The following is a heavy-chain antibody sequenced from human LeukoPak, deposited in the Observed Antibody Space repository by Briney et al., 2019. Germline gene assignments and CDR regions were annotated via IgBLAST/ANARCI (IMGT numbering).Heavy chain of an antibody. CDR1: GGSISSGDYY. J-gene: IGHJ6*02. D-gene: IGHD3-3*01. V-gene: IGHV4-30-4*01. CDR2: IYYSGST. Sequence: PSQTLSLTCTVSGGSISSGDYYWSWIRQPPGKGLEWIGYIYYSGSTYYNPSLKSRVTIPVDTSKNQFSLKLSSVTAADTAVYYCARGYFWSGYSEYYYYGMDVWGQGTTVTVSS. CDR3: ARGYFWSGYSEYYYYGMDV.